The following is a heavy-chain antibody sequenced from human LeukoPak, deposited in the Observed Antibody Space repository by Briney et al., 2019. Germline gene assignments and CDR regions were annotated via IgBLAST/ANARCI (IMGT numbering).Heavy chain of an antibody. V-gene: IGHV1-69*01. CDR3: ARDKACSSTSCPMEGWFDP. Sequence: SVKVSCKASGGTFSSYAISWVRQAPGQGLEWMGGIIPIFGTANYAQKFQGRVTITADESTSAAYMELSSLRSEDTAVYYCARDKACSSTSCPMEGWFDPWGQGTLVTVSS. D-gene: IGHD2-2*01. J-gene: IGHJ5*02. CDR2: IIPIFGTA. CDR1: GGTFSSYA.